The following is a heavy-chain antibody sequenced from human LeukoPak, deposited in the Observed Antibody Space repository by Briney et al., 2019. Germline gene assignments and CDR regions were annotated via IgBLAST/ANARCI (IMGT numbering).Heavy chain of an antibody. CDR3: VRDRGTYRPIDY. CDR2: ISYTGTYI. CDR1: AFTLNAYN. Sequence: GGSLRLSCAASAFTLNAYNMNWVRQAPGKGLEWVSSISYTGTYIYYADSVKGRFTISRDNAQNSLYLQMNSLRAEDTAIYYCVRDRGTYRPIDYWGQGTLVTVSS. V-gene: IGHV3-21*04. D-gene: IGHD1-26*01. J-gene: IGHJ4*02.